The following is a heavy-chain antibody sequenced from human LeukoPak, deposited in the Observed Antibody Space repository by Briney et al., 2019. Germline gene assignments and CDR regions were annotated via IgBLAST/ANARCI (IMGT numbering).Heavy chain of an antibody. Sequence: GSSVKVSCKASGGTFSSYAISWVRQAPGQGLEWMGRIIPILGIANYAQKLQGRVTMTTDTSTSTAYMELRSLRSDDTAVYYCARDRGSSSYDYWGQGTLVTVSS. CDR1: GGTFSSYA. V-gene: IGHV1-69*04. D-gene: IGHD6-6*01. CDR2: IIPILGIA. CDR3: ARDRGSSSYDY. J-gene: IGHJ4*02.